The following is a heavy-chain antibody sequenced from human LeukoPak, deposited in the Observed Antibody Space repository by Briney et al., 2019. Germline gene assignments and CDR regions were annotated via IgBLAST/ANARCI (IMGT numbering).Heavy chain of an antibody. CDR3: ARVATISYYYYYMDV. CDR1: GYTFTGYY. J-gene: IGHJ6*03. CDR2: INPNSGGT. D-gene: IGHD5-12*01. Sequence: ASVKVSCKASGYTFTGYYMHWVRQAPGQGLEWMGWINPNSGGTNYAQKFQGRVTMTRDTSISTAYMELSRLRSDDTAVYYCARVATISYYYYYMDVWGKGTTVTISS. V-gene: IGHV1-2*02.